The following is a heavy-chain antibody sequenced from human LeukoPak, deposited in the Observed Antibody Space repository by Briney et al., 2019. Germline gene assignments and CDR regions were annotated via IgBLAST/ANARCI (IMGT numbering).Heavy chain of an antibody. V-gene: IGHV4-34*01. J-gene: IGHJ6*03. CDR2: INHSGST. CDR3: ARPPVYDFWSGYVGGYYMDV. CDR1: GGSFSGYY. Sequence: PSETLSLTCAVYGGSFSGYYWSWIRQPPGKGLEWIGEINHSGSTNYNPSLKGRVTISVDTSKNQFSLKLSSVTAADTAVYYCARPPVYDFWSGYVGGYYMDVWGKGTTVTVSS. D-gene: IGHD3-3*01.